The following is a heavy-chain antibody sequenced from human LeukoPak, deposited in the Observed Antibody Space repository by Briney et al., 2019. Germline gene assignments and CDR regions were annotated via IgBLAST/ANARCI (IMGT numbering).Heavy chain of an antibody. CDR1: GXTFSNYA. CDR3: AKMFYVWGSYRSSTWDS. J-gene: IGHJ4*02. V-gene: IGHV3-23*01. Sequence: GGSLRLSCAASGXTFSNYAMSWVRQAPGKGLEWVSAISGRPSYADYVKGRFTISRDNSKNTLYLQVNSLRAEDTAVYYCAKMFYVWGSYRSSTWDSWGQGTLVTVSS. D-gene: IGHD3-16*02. CDR2: ISGRP.